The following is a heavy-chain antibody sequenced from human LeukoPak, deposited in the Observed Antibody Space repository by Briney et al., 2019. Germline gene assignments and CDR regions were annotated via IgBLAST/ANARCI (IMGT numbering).Heavy chain of an antibody. V-gene: IGHV1-46*01. CDR2: INPSGGST. CDR1: GYTFTSYY. J-gene: IGHJ4*02. D-gene: IGHD3-22*01. CDR3: ARSPYYYDSSGYYFNFDY. Sequence: GASVKVSCKASGYTFTSYYMHWVRQAPGQGLEWMGIINPSGGSTSYAQKFQGRVTMTGDTSTSTVYMELSSLRSEDTAVYYCARSPYYYDSSGYYFNFDYWGQGTLVTVSS.